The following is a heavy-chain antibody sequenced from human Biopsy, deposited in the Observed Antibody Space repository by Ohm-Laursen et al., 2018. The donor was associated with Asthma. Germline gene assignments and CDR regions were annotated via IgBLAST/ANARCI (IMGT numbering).Heavy chain of an antibody. CDR3: ARCQVGYSSGWSLLLKKIYYSGMDV. CDR2: IMTVFGTT. CDR1: GVTFSNFA. V-gene: IGHV1-69*01. Sequence: CSVKVSCKAPGVTFSNFAISWVRQTPGQGLEWLGGIMTVFGTTNFAQKFQGRVTITADESTSTAYMEVTSLRSEDTAIYYCARCQVGYSSGWSLLLKKIYYSGMDVWGQGTAVTVSS. D-gene: IGHD6-19*01. J-gene: IGHJ6*02.